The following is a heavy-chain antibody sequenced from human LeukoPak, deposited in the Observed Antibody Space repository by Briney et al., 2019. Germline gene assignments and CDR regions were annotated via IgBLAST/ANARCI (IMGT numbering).Heavy chain of an antibody. V-gene: IGHV3-74*01. Sequence: PGGSLRLSCAASGFTFGSYWMHWVRQVPGKGLVWVSRINPGGSSTAYADSVKGRFTISRDNAKNTLYLQMDSLRAEDTAIYYCARSNQADDYWGQGTLVTVSS. D-gene: IGHD1-14*01. CDR1: GFTFGSYW. CDR3: ARSNQADDY. J-gene: IGHJ4*02. CDR2: INPGGSST.